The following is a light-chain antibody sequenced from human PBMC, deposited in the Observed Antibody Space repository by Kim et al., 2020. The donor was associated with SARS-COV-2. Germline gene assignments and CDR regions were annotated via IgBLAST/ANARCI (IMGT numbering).Light chain of an antibody. CDR1: SLRSYY. J-gene: IGLJ2*01. Sequence: SELPQDPAVSVALGQTVRISCQGDSLRSYYATWYQQKPGQAPIVVIYGKNNRPSGIPDRFSGSSSGNTASLTITGTQAGDEADYYCNSRDSNDNVVFGG. V-gene: IGLV3-19*01. CDR2: GKN. CDR3: NSRDSNDNVV.